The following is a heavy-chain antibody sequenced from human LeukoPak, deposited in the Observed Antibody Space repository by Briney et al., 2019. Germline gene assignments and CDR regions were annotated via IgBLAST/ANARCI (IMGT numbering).Heavy chain of an antibody. CDR1: GGSISSSSYY. D-gene: IGHD6-19*01. CDR3: ATYSSGWYRIINY. J-gene: IGHJ4*02. CDR2: INHSGST. Sequence: SETLSLTCTVSGGSISSSSYYWGWIRQPPGKGLEWIGEINHSGSTNYNPSLKSRVTISVDASKKQFSLKMSYVTAADTAVYYCATYSSGWYRIINYWGQGTLVTVSS. V-gene: IGHV4-39*07.